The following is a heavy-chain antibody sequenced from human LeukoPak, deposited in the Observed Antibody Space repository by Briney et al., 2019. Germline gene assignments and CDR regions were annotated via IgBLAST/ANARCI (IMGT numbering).Heavy chain of an antibody. D-gene: IGHD5-24*01. Sequence: GGSPRLSCAASGFTFSSCSMNWVRQAPGKGLEWVSSISSSSSYIYYADSVKVRFTISRDNAKNSLYLQMNSLRAEDTAVYYCAREEDRDGYNPDAFDIWGQGTMVTVSS. CDR2: ISSSSSYI. J-gene: IGHJ3*02. CDR3: AREEDRDGYNPDAFDI. V-gene: IGHV3-21*01. CDR1: GFTFSSCS.